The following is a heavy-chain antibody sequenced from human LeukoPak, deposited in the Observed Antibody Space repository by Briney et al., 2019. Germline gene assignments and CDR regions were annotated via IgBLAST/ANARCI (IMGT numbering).Heavy chain of an antibody. D-gene: IGHD3-10*01. CDR3: ARIAMVRGIIIDAFDN. CDR1: GFTFSSYG. Sequence: GGSLRLSCAASGFTFSSYGMHWVRQAPGKGLEWVAFIRYDVSNKYYADSVKGRFTISRDNSKNTLYLQMNSLRVEDTSVYYCARIAMVRGIIIDAFDNWGQGTMVTVSS. V-gene: IGHV3-30*02. CDR2: IRYDVSNK. J-gene: IGHJ3*02.